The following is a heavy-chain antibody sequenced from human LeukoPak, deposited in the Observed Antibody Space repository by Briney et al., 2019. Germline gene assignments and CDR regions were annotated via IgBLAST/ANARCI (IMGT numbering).Heavy chain of an antibody. V-gene: IGHV1-2*02. CDR1: GYTFTGYY. D-gene: IGHD3-22*01. J-gene: IGHJ5*02. CDR3: AREASSDVKSGSGYLGNWFDP. Sequence: GASVRVSCKASGYTFTGYYMHWVRQAPGQGLEWMGWINPNSGGTNYAQKFQGRVTITRDTSISTAYMELSRLRSDETAVYYCAREASSDVKSGSGYLGNWFDPWGQGTLVTVSS. CDR2: INPNSGGT.